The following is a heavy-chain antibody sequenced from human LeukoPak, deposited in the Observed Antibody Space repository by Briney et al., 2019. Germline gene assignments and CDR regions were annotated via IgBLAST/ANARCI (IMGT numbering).Heavy chain of an antibody. CDR3: VRDIRHSSHDYYYGLDV. CDR1: GFTFSSYG. Sequence: KTGGSLRLSCAASGFTFSSYGMSWVRQAPGKGLEWVSAISDSGGSTYYADSVKGRFTISRDNSKNTLYLQMNSLRAEDTAMYYCVRDIRHSSHDYYYGLDVWGQGATVTVSS. V-gene: IGHV3-23*01. J-gene: IGHJ6*02. CDR2: ISDSGGST. D-gene: IGHD1-1*01.